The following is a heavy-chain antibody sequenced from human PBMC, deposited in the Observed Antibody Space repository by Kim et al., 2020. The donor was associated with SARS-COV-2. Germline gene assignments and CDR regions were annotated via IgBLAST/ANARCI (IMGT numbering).Heavy chain of an antibody. V-gene: IGHV4-31*03. CDR3: AREWSTSEPLQRRYAFDI. CDR2: IYYSGST. Sequence: SETLSLTCTVSGGSISSGGYYWSWIRQHPGKGLEWIGYIYYSGSTYYNPSLKSRVTISVDTSKNQFSLKLSSVTAADTAVYYCAREWSTSEPLQRRYAFDIWGQGTMVTVSS. D-gene: IGHD1-1*01. J-gene: IGHJ3*02. CDR1: GGSISSGGYY.